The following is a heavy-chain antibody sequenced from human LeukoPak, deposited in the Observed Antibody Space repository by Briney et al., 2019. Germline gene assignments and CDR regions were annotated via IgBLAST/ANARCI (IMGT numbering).Heavy chain of an antibody. J-gene: IGHJ6*03. CDR1: GYTFTGYY. D-gene: IGHD3-16*01. CDR2: INPSGGST. V-gene: IGHV1-46*01. CDR3: ARDGSGGVLLAHYMDV. Sequence: ASVKVSCKASGYTFTGYYMHWVRQAPGQGLEWMGIINPSGGSTSYAQKFQGRVTMTRDTSTSTVYMELSSLRSEDTAVYYCARDGSGGVLLAHYMDVWGKGTTVTVSS.